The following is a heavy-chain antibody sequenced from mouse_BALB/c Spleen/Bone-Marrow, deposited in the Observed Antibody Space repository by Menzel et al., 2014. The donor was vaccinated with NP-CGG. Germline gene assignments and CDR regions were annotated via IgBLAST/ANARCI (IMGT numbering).Heavy chain of an antibody. D-gene: IGHD2-3*01. Sequence: VQLQESGAELMKPGASVKISCKATGYTFSSYWIEWVKQRPGHGLEWIGEILPGSGSSNYNEKFKGKATITADTSSNTAYMRLSSLTSEDSAVYYCTRWGWSFDYWGQGTPLTVSS. CDR3: TRWGWSFDY. J-gene: IGHJ2*01. V-gene: IGHV1-9*01. CDR2: ILPGSGSS. CDR1: GYTFSSYW.